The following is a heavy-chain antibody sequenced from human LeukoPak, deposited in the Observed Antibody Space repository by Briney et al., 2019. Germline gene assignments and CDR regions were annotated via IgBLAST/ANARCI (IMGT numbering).Heavy chain of an antibody. D-gene: IGHD5-18*01. Sequence: GGSLRLSCAASGFTFSSYWVNWVRQAPGKGLEWVANIKQEGSEKYYVDSVKGRFIISRDNAKNSLYLQMNSLRVEDTAVYYCTRSGAMDWGQGTLVTVSS. CDR3: TRSGAMD. J-gene: IGHJ4*02. CDR2: IKQEGSEK. V-gene: IGHV3-7*05. CDR1: GFTFSSYW.